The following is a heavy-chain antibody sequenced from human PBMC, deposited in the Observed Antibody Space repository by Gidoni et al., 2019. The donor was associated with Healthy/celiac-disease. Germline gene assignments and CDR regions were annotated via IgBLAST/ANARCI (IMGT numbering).Heavy chain of an antibody. CDR3: ARAPLAVAGYWYFDL. J-gene: IGHJ2*01. CDR1: GYTFTSYY. Sequence: QVQLVQSGAEVKKPGASVTVSCKASGYTFTSYYMHWVRQAPGQGLEWMGIINPSGGSTSYAQKFQGRVTMTRDTSTSTVYMELSSLRSEDTAVYYCARAPLAVAGYWYFDLWGRGTLVTVSS. CDR2: INPSGGST. V-gene: IGHV1-46*01. D-gene: IGHD6-19*01.